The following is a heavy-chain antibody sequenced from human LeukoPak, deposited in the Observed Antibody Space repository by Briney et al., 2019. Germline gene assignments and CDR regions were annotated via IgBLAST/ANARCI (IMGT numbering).Heavy chain of an antibody. CDR1: GGSFSGYY. D-gene: IGHD1-26*01. V-gene: IGHV4-34*01. CDR2: INHSGST. CDR3: ARSDYHSGSNPFDY. J-gene: IGHJ4*02. Sequence: TSETLSLTCAVYGGSFSGYYWSWIRQPPGKGLEWIGEINHSGSTNYNPSLKSRVTISLDTSKNQFSLRLNSVTAADTAVYYCARSDYHSGSNPFDYWGQGTLVTVSS.